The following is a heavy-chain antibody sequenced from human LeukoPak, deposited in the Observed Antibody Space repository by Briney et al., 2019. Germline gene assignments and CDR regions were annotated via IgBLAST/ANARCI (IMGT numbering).Heavy chain of an antibody. J-gene: IGHJ6*04. CDR1: GYTFTSYA. V-gene: IGHV1-3*01. Sequence: GSVTVSSKASGYTFTSYAMHWVRQAPGQRIEWMGWINAGNGNTKYTQKIQGRVTITRDTSASTAYIELSSLISEDTAVYYCARGTYYYVMDVWGKGTTVTVSS. CDR2: INAGNGNT. CDR3: ARGTYYYVMDV.